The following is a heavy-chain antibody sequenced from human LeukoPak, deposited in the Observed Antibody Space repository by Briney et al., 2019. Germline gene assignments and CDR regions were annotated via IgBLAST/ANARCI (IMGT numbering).Heavy chain of an antibody. J-gene: IGHJ1*01. D-gene: IGHD5-18*01. CDR1: GFTFSNYE. Sequence: PGGSLRLSCAASGFTFSNYEMNWVRQAPGKGLEWVSYISNSGTAIYYADSVKGRFTISRDNAKSSLYLQMNSLRAEDAAVYYCARAGYSMDTEYFQHWGQGTLVTVSS. CDR2: ISNSGTAI. V-gene: IGHV3-48*03. CDR3: ARAGYSMDTEYFQH.